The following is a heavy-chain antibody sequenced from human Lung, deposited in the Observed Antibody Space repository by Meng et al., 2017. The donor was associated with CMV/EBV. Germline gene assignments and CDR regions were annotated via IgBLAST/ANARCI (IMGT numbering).Heavy chain of an antibody. CDR1: GYTFDGYY. CDR2: INPSSGGT. CDR3: ARFVDTAMATGWFDP. J-gene: IGHJ5*02. Sequence: YGYTFDGYYMHGVRQAPGQGLEWVGWINPSSGGTNYAQKFQGRVTMTRDTSISTAYMELSRLRSDDTAVYYCARFVDTAMATGWFDPWGQGTLVTVSS. D-gene: IGHD5-18*01. V-gene: IGHV1-2*02.